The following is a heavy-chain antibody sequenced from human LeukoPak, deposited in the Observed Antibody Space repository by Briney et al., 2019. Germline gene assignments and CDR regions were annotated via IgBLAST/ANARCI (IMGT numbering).Heavy chain of an antibody. CDR3: ARRTYGSGLDY. CDR1: GGSFSGYY. J-gene: IGHJ4*02. V-gene: IGHV4-34*01. D-gene: IGHD3-10*01. Sequence: SETLSLTCAVYGGSFSGYYWSWIRQPPGKGLEWIGEINHSGSTNYNPSLKSRVTILVDTSKNQFSLKLSSVTAADTAVYYCARRTYGSGLDYWGQGTLVTVSS. CDR2: INHSGST.